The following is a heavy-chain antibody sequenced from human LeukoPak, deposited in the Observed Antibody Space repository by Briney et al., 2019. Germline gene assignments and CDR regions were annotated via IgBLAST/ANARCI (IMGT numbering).Heavy chain of an antibody. CDR1: GYTFTGYY. V-gene: IGHV1-46*01. J-gene: IGHJ4*02. CDR3: ARDQEAFDY. Sequence: GASVNVSCKASGYTFTGYYIHWVRQAPGQGLEWMGMIYPRDGSTSYAQKFQGRVTVTRDTSTSTVHMELSGLRSEDTAVYYCARDQEAFDYWGQGTLVTVSS. CDR2: IYPRDGST.